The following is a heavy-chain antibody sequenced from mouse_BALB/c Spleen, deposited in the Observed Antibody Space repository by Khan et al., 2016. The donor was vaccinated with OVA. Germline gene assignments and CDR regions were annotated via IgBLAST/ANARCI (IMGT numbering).Heavy chain of an antibody. CDR2: VSTAGHYT. D-gene: IGHD1-1*01. CDR1: GFTFSTYG. V-gene: IGHV5-6*02. J-gene: IGHJ3*01. CDR3: TRLADYYGSVGFAY. Sequence: DVKLVESGGDVVKPGGSLKLSCAASGFTFSTYGMSWVRQTPDKRLEWVATVSTAGHYTYYPDTVKGRFTISRDNAKNTLYLQMSSPKSEDTAMFYCTRLADYYGSVGFAYWGQGTLVTVSA.